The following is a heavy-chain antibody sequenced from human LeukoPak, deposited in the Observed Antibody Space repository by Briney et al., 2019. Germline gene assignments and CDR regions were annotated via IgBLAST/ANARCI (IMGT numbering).Heavy chain of an antibody. J-gene: IGHJ4*02. CDR1: GFAFSSYG. Sequence: PGGSLRLSCAASGFAFSSYGMTWVRQAPGKGLEWVSAISGSGDNTYYAASVEGRFTISRDNSKDTVYLQMNSLRAEDTAIYYCATYRQVLLPFESWGQGTLVTVSS. V-gene: IGHV3-23*01. D-gene: IGHD2-8*02. CDR2: ISGSGDNT. CDR3: ATYRQVLLPFES.